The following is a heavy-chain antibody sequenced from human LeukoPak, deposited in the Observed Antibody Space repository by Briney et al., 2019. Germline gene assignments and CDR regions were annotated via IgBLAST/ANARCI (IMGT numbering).Heavy chain of an antibody. J-gene: IGHJ5*02. CDR1: GGSISSGSYY. Sequence: SSETLSLTCTVSGGSISSGSYYWGWIRQPPGKGLEWFGSINYSGSTYYNPSLKSRVTISVDTSRDQFSLKVNSVTAADTAVYYCARGVTTGGHWFDPWGQGTLVTVSS. D-gene: IGHD4-17*01. CDR2: INYSGST. V-gene: IGHV4-39*01. CDR3: ARGVTTGGHWFDP.